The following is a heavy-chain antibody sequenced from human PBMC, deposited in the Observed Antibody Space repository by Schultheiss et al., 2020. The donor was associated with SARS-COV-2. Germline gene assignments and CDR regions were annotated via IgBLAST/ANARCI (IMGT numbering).Heavy chain of an antibody. Sequence: SETLSLTCTVSGGSISSGSYYWSWIRQHRGKGLEWIGYIYYSGSTNYNPSLKSRVTISVDTSKNQFSLKLSSVTAADTAVYYCAREWVSELSKLSHYYYYGMDVWGQGTTVTVSS. CDR1: GGSISSGSYY. V-gene: IGHV4-61*01. D-gene: IGHD1-26*01. CDR3: AREWVSELSKLSHYYYYGMDV. CDR2: IYYSGST. J-gene: IGHJ6*02.